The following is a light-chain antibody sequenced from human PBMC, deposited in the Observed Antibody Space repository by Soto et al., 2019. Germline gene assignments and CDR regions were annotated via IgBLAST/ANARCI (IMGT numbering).Light chain of an antibody. CDR2: GAS. V-gene: IGKV3-15*01. CDR3: QQYNTWPPIT. CDR1: QNVRSN. Sequence: EIVMTQSPATLSVSPGERAALCCRASQNVRSNLAWYQQKPGQAPRLLIFGASTRATGIPARFSGTGSGTEFTLTISSLQSEDFAVYYCQQYNTWPPITFGQGTRLEIK. J-gene: IGKJ5*01.